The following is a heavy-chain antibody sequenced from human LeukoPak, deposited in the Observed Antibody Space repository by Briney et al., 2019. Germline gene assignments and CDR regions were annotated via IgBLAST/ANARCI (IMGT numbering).Heavy chain of an antibody. D-gene: IGHD3-16*02. J-gene: IGHJ4*02. CDR3: ATLYYDYVWGSYRTFDY. CDR2: ISSSSSYI. V-gene: IGHV3-21*04. Sequence: GGSLRLSCAASGFTFSSYTMNWVRQAPGKGLEWVSSISSSSSYIYHADSVKGRFTISRDNAKNSLYLQMNSLRAEDTAVYYCATLYYDYVWGSYRTFDYWGQGTLVTVSS. CDR1: GFTFSSYT.